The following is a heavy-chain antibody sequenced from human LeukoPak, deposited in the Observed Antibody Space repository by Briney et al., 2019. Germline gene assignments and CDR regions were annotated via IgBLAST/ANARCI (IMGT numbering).Heavy chain of an antibody. Sequence: AASVKVSCKASGYTFTSYGISWVRQAPGQGLEWMGWISAYNGNTNYAQKLQGTVTMTTDTSTSTAYMELRSLRSDDTAVYYCARDIRNQGDADYWGQGTLVTVSS. CDR1: GYTFTSYG. CDR2: ISAYNGNT. V-gene: IGHV1-18*01. CDR3: ARDIRNQGDADY. D-gene: IGHD2-21*02. J-gene: IGHJ4*02.